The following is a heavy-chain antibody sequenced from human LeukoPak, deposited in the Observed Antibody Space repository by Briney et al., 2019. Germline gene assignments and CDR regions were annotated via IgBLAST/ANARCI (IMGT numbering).Heavy chain of an antibody. J-gene: IGHJ4*02. CDR1: GYSFTNYW. V-gene: IGHV5-51*01. Sequence: GESLKISCKGSGYSFTNYWIGWVRQMPGKGPEWMGIIYPGDSDTRYSPSFQGQVTISADKSINTAYLQWSSLKASDTAMYYCARSRDDYNFPGLHWGQGTLVTVSS. CDR3: ARSRDDYNFPGLH. CDR2: IYPGDSDT. D-gene: IGHD5-24*01.